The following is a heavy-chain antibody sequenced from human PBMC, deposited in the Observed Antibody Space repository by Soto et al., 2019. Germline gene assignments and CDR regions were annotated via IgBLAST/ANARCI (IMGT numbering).Heavy chain of an antibody. CDR3: AREGGIAAYSN. CDR1: GGTFSSYT. V-gene: IGHV1-69*08. J-gene: IGHJ4*02. Sequence: QVQLVQSGAEVKKPGSSVKVSCKSSGGTFSSYTISWVRQSPGQGLEWMGRIIPILGIANYAQKFQGRVTITADKSTSTAYMELSSLRSEDTAVYYCAREGGIAAYSNWCQGTLVTVSS. D-gene: IGHD6-13*01. CDR2: IIPILGIA.